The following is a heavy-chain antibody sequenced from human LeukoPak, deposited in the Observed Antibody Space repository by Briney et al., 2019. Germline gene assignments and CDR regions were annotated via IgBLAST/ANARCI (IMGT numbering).Heavy chain of an antibody. CDR2: FDFEDGET. D-gene: IGHD1-26*01. Sequence: VASVKVSCTVSGYSLSELSIHWVRQAPGKGLEWMGGFDFEDGETLYAQKFRGRLTVTEDASTDTSYMKLSSLVYDDTAAYYCATEAPPSGTYSVHFDPWGQGTLVTVSS. CDR1: GYSLSELS. J-gene: IGHJ5*02. V-gene: IGHV1-24*01. CDR3: ATEAPPSGTYSVHFDP.